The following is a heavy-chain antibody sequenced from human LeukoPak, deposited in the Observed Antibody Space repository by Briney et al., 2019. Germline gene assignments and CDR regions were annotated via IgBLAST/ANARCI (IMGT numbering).Heavy chain of an antibody. V-gene: IGHV4-59*01. CDR3: ARGPYYDFWSGYSAYYYYGMDV. J-gene: IGHJ6*02. CDR1: GGSISSYY. Sequence: PSETLSLTCIVSGGSISSYYWSWIRQPPGKGLEWIGYMSYSGSTNYNPSLKSRVTISLDTSKNQFSLKLSSVTAADTAVYYCARGPYYDFWSGYSAYYYYGMDVWGQGTTVTVSS. D-gene: IGHD3-3*01. CDR2: MSYSGST.